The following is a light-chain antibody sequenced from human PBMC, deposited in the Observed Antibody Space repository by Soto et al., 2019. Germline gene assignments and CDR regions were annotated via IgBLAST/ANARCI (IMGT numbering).Light chain of an antibody. CDR3: QHYIDFPRT. Sequence: DIQMTQSPSTLSASVGDRVTITCRASQSVTSWLAWCQHKPGKAPRRLIYKASTLESGVPSRFSGSGSGTEFTLTISSLQPDDFATYYCQHYIDFPRTFGQGTKVEIK. CDR2: KAS. V-gene: IGKV1-5*03. J-gene: IGKJ1*01. CDR1: QSVTSW.